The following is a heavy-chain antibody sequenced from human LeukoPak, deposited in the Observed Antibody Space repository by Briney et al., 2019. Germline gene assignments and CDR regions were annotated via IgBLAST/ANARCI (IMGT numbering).Heavy chain of an antibody. V-gene: IGHV4-61*02. Sequence: NPSETLSLTCTVSGGSISSGSYYWSWIRQPAGKGLEWIGRIYTSGSTNYNPSLKSRATISVDTSKNQFSLKLSSVTAADTAVYYCAGQNYYDSSGLDYWGQGTLVTVSS. J-gene: IGHJ4*02. CDR3: AGQNYYDSSGLDY. CDR2: IYTSGST. D-gene: IGHD3-22*01. CDR1: GGSISSGSYY.